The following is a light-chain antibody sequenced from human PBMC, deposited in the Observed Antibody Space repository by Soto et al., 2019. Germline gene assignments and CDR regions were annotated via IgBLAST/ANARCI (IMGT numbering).Light chain of an antibody. V-gene: IGKV1-27*01. CDR2: AAS. Sequence: DIQMTQSPSSLSASVGDRVTITCRASQGISNYLAWYQQKPGKVPELLISAASTLQSGVPSRFSGSGSGTDLTLTISSLQPEDVATYYCQKYNSAPWTFGQGTKVEIK. CDR3: QKYNSAPWT. J-gene: IGKJ1*01. CDR1: QGISNY.